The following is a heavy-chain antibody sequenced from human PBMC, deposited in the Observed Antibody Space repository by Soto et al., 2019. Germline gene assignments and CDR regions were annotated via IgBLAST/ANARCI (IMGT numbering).Heavy chain of an antibody. Sequence: QVQLVESGGGVVQPGRSLRLSCAASGFTFSTYGMHWVRQAPGKGLEWVAVIWYDGSNKYYADSVKGRFTISRDNSKNTRYLQMNSLRAEDTAVYSCAREGVDGFDYWGQGTLVTVSS. CDR1: GFTFSTYG. J-gene: IGHJ4*02. CDR3: AREGVDGFDY. CDR2: IWYDGSNK. D-gene: IGHD3-3*01. V-gene: IGHV3-33*01.